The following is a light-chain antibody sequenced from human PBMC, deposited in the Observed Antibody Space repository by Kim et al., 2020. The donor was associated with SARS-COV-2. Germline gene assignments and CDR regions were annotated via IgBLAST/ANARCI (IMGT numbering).Light chain of an antibody. V-gene: IGKV3-20*01. CDR1: QSVSSSY. CDR3: KQYGSSPRT. Sequence: EIVLTQSPGTLSLSPGERATLSCRASQSVSSSYLAWYQQKPGQAPRLLIYGASSRATGTPDRFSGSGSGTDFTLTISRLEPEDFVVYYCKQYGSSPRTFGQGTKVDIK. CDR2: GAS. J-gene: IGKJ1*01.